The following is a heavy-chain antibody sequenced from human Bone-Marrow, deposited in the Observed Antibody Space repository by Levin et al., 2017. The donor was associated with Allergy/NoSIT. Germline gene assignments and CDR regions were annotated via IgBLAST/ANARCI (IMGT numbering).Heavy chain of an antibody. CDR3: AKEWKIQLPIDY. Sequence: GESLKISCAASGFTFSSYAMSWVRQAPGKGLEWVSAISGSGGSTYYADSVKGRFTISRDNSKNTLYLQMNSLRAEDTAVYYCAKEWKIQLPIDYWGQGTLVTVSS. J-gene: IGHJ4*02. CDR1: GFTFSSYA. V-gene: IGHV3-23*01. CDR2: ISGSGGST. D-gene: IGHD5-18*01.